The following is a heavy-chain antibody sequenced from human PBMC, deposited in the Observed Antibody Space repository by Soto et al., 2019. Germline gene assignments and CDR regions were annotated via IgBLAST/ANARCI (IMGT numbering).Heavy chain of an antibody. CDR1: GGTFNTHS. V-gene: IGHV1-69*01. Sequence: QVQLLQSGAEVRKPGSSVKVSCKASGGTFNTHSINWVRQAPGQGLEWMGGIIPLFGTGNYAQKFQGRVTITANESTSTAYMELSILRSEDTAVYYCARRGYSYAQETGPLDSWGQGTLLTVSS. J-gene: IGHJ4*02. D-gene: IGHD5-18*01. CDR2: IIPLFGTG. CDR3: ARRGYSYAQETGPLDS.